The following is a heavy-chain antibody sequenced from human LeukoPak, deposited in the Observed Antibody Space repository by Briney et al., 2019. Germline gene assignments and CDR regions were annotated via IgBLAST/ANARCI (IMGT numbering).Heavy chain of an antibody. CDR1: GRSISSYY. V-gene: IGHV4-4*07. CDR3: ARYGYSSSAFDY. Sequence: AETLSLTCTVSGRSISSYYWSWLRQPAGKGLEGIGRLYSSGSTNYNPSLKSRVSMSVDTSKNQFSLKLSSVTVAETAVYFCARYGYSSSAFDYWGQGTLVTVSS. J-gene: IGHJ4*02. D-gene: IGHD6-13*01. CDR2: LYSSGST.